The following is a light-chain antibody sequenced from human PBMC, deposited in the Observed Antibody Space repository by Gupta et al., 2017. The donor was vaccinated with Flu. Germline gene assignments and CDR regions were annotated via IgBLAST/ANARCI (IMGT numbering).Light chain of an antibody. V-gene: IGKV1-39*01. J-gene: IGKJ2*01. Sequence: DIQMTQSLSSLSASVGDRVTITCRASQSIDTYLNWYQQKLGKVPKLLIYAACSLQSGVPSRFSGSGSGTDFTLTISSLQPEDFATYFCQQSHSIPFTFGQGTTLEIK. CDR2: AAC. CDR1: QSIDTY. CDR3: QQSHSIPFT.